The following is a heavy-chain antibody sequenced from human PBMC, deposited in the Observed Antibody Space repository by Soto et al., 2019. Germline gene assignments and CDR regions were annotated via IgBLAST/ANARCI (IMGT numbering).Heavy chain of an antibody. CDR3: DRREMATSSYFDC. V-gene: IGHV5-51*01. D-gene: IGHD5-12*01. CDR2: IYPCDSDT. J-gene: IGHJ4*02. Sequence: GESLKISCKGSGYSFTSYWIGWVRQIPGKGLEWMGIIYPCDSDTRYSPSFQGQVTISADKSISTAYLQWSSLKASDTAMYYCDRREMATSSYFDCLGQGTLVTFSS. CDR1: GYSFTSYW.